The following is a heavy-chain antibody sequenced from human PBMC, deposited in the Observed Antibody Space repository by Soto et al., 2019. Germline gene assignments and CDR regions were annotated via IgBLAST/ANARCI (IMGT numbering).Heavy chain of an antibody. CDR2: IYYSGST. Sequence: SETLSLTCTVSGGSISSYYWSWIRQPPGKGLEWIGYIYYSGSTNYNPSLKSRVTVSVDTSKNQFSLKLSSVTAADTAVYYCARGNHYDFWSTRMSLYYYYYMDVWGKGTTVTVSS. J-gene: IGHJ6*03. D-gene: IGHD3-3*01. CDR3: ARGNHYDFWSTRMSLYYYYYMDV. V-gene: IGHV4-59*08. CDR1: GGSISSYY.